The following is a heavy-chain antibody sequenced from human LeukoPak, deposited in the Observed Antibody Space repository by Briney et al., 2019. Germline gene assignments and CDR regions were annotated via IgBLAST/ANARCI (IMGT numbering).Heavy chain of an antibody. Sequence: ASVKVSCKASGYTFTCYDINWVRQATGQGLEWMGWMNPNSGNTGYAQKFQGRVTMTRNTSISTAYMELSSLRSEDTAVYYCARGCANYGSGSYRRNWFDPWGQGTLVTVSS. CDR2: MNPNSGNT. CDR1: GYTFTCYD. J-gene: IGHJ5*02. CDR3: ARGCANYGSGSYRRNWFDP. D-gene: IGHD3-10*01. V-gene: IGHV1-8*01.